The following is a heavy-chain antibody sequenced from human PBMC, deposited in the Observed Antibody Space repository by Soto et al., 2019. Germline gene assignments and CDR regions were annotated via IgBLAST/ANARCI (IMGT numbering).Heavy chain of an antibody. V-gene: IGHV1-3*01. D-gene: IGHD2-2*01. CDR2: INAGNGNT. Sequence: ASVKVSCKAAGYTFIKYAMNWVRQAPGQSLEWMGWINAGNGNTKYSEKFQGRVTITRDTSATTAYMELSSLRSEDTAVYYCARWGPAAPNYYYYGMDVWGQGTTVTVSS. J-gene: IGHJ6*02. CDR3: ARWGPAAPNYYYYGMDV. CDR1: GYTFIKYA.